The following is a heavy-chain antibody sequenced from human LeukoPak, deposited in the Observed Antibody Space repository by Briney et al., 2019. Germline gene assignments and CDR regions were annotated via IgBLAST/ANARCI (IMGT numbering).Heavy chain of an antibody. D-gene: IGHD6-19*01. J-gene: IGHJ4*02. CDR2: ISSSSSYI. V-gene: IGHV3-21*01. Sequence: PGGSLRLSCAASGFTFSSYSMNWVRQAPGKGLEWVSSISSSSSYIYYADSVKGRFTISRDNAKNSLYLQMNSLRTEDTAVYYCARALYSSGWYGPAYRGQGTLVTVSS. CDR1: GFTFSSYS. CDR3: ARALYSSGWYGPAY.